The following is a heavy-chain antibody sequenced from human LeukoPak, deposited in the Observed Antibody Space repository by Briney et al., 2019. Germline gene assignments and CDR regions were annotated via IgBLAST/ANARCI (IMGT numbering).Heavy chain of an antibody. J-gene: IGHJ4*02. Sequence: GGSLRLSCAASGFTVSSNYMSWVRQAPGKGLEWVSVIYSGGSTYYADSVKGRFTISTDNSKNTLYLQMNSLRAEDTAVYYCARGSRSSGWFDYWGQGTLVTVSS. CDR3: ARGSRSSGWFDY. V-gene: IGHV3-53*01. CDR2: IYSGGST. CDR1: GFTVSSNY. D-gene: IGHD6-19*01.